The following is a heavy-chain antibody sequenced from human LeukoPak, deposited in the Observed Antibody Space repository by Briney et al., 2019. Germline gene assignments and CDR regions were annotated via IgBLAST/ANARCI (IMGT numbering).Heavy chain of an antibody. CDR2: IIPILGIA. Sequence: ASVKVSCKASGGTFSSYAISWVRQAPGQGLEWMGRIIPILGIANYAQKFQGRVTITADKSTSTAYMELSSLRSEDTAVYYCARRVSGYDSYYYYYMDVWGKGTTVTVSS. CDR1: GGTFSSYA. CDR3: ARRVSGYDSYYYYYMDV. V-gene: IGHV1-69*04. J-gene: IGHJ6*03. D-gene: IGHD5-12*01.